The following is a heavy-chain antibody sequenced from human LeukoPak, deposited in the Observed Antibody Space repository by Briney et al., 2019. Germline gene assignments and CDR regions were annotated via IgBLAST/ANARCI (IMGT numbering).Heavy chain of an antibody. D-gene: IGHD3-10*01. Sequence: PSETLSLTCTASGGSISRYYWSWIRQPPGKGLEWIGYIYYSGSTNYNPSLKSRVTISVDTSKNQFSLRLNSVTAADTAVYYCARDGPFGSGSYFDYWGQGILATVSS. CDR2: IYYSGST. CDR3: ARDGPFGSGSYFDY. J-gene: IGHJ4*02. V-gene: IGHV4-59*01. CDR1: GGSISRYY.